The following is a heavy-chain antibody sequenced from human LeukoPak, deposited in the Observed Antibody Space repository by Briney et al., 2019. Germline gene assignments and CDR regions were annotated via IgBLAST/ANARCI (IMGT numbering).Heavy chain of an antibody. V-gene: IGHV3-23*01. D-gene: IGHD3-3*01. Sequence: GGSLRLSCAASGFTFSSYAMSWVRQAPGKGLEWVSAISGSGGSTYYADSVKGRFTIPRDNSKNTLYLQMNSLRAEDTAVYYCAKSKNRAYYDFWSGYPDAFDIWGQGTMVTVSS. CDR2: ISGSGGST. CDR1: GFTFSSYA. J-gene: IGHJ3*02. CDR3: AKSKNRAYYDFWSGYPDAFDI.